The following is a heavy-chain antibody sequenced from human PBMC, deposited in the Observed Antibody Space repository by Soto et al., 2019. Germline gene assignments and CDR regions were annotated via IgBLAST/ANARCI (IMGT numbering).Heavy chain of an antibody. CDR1: GGSIISGGYY. J-gene: IGHJ6*02. Sequence: SETLSLTCTVSGGSIISGGYYWSWIRQHPGKGLEWIGYIYYSGSTYYNPSLKSRVTISVDTSKNQFSLKLSSVTAADTAVYYCARDRVATTHYYYYGMDVWGQGTTVTVSS. V-gene: IGHV4-31*03. CDR3: ARDRVATTHYYYYGMDV. CDR2: IYYSGST. D-gene: IGHD5-12*01.